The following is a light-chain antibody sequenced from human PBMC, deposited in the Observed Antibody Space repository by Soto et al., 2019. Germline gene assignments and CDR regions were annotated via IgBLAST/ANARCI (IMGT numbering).Light chain of an antibody. CDR2: SAS. CDR1: QDIRHA. J-gene: IGKJ2*01. CDR3: LQHADYPFT. V-gene: IGKV1-17*01. Sequence: DIQMTQSPSSLSASVGDRVTITCRASQDIRHALGWYQQKPGKVPKRLIYSASSLQNGVPSRFSGSGSETVFTLTISSLQPDDFATYFCLQHADYPFTFCKGTRLEI.